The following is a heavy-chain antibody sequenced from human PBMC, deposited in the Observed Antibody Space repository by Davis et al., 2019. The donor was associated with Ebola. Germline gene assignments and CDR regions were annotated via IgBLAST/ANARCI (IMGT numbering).Heavy chain of an antibody. V-gene: IGHV4-39*01. CDR1: GGSISSYY. CDR2: IYYSGST. D-gene: IGHD6-13*01. J-gene: IGHJ4*02. Sequence: SETLSLTCTVSGGSISSYYWSWIRQPPGKGLEWIGSIYYSGSTYYNPSLKSRVTISVDTSKNQFSLKLSSVTAADTAVYYCARGGYSSIDYWGQGTLVTVSS. CDR3: ARGGYSSIDY.